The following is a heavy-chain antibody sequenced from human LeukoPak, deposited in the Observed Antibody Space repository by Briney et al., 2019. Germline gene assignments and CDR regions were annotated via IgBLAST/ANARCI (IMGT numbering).Heavy chain of an antibody. Sequence: PSETLSLTCTVSGGSISSSYWSWIRQPPGKGLEWIGYIYYSGSTNYNPPLKSRVTMSVDTSKNQFSLKVTSVTAADTAVYYCARLTAYFDLWGRGTLVTVSS. CDR2: IYYSGST. J-gene: IGHJ2*01. CDR1: GGSISSSY. CDR3: ARLTAYFDL. V-gene: IGHV4-59*08.